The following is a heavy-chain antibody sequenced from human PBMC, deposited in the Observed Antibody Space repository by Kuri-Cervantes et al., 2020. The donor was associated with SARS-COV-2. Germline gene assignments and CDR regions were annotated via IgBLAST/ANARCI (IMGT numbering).Heavy chain of an antibody. V-gene: IGHV3-30*18. Sequence: GESLKISCAASGFTFSIYGMHWVRQAPGRGLEWVALISYEASKKNYADSVKGRFTISRDNSKNTVYLQMNSLRAEDTAGYYCAKWGEGESDYGENGFDHWGQGTLVTVSS. CDR1: GFTFSIYG. J-gene: IGHJ5*02. CDR2: ISYEASKK. CDR3: AKWGEGESDYGENGFDH. D-gene: IGHD4/OR15-4a*01.